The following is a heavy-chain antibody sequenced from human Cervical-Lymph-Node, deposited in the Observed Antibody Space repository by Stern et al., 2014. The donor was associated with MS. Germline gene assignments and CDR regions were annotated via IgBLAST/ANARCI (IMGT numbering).Heavy chain of an antibody. CDR1: GFSFRRST. Sequence: DQLVESGGGVVQPGRSLRLSCAASGFSFRRSTMHWVRQAPGRGLEWVAVTSNDASEQYSVSVKGRFPIPRNISKNTMYMQMSSLKTEDTAVYYCARHSSSWYRDRDHFDYWGQGTLVTVSS. CDR3: ARHSSSWYRDRDHFDY. V-gene: IGHV3-30*04. CDR2: TSNDASEQ. J-gene: IGHJ4*02. D-gene: IGHD6-13*01.